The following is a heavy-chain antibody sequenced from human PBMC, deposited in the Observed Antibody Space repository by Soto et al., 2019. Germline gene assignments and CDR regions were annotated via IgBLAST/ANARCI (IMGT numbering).Heavy chain of an antibody. V-gene: IGHV1-69*13. CDR1: GGTFSSYA. CDR2: IIPIFGTA. Sequence: SVKVSCKASGGTFSSYAISWGRQAPGQGLEWMGGIIPIFGTANYAQKFQGRVTITADESTSTAYMELSSLRSEDTAVYYCARDFKRYYDSSGPDAFDIWGQGTMVTVSS. CDR3: ARDFKRYYDSSGPDAFDI. J-gene: IGHJ3*02. D-gene: IGHD3-22*01.